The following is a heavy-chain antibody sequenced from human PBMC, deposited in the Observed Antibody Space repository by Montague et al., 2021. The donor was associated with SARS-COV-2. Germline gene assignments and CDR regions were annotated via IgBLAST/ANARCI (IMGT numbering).Heavy chain of an antibody. J-gene: IGHJ4*02. D-gene: IGHD3-16*01. CDR3: AREAFGGVIDH. CDR2: IYYGGST. Sequence: SETLSLTRTVSGDSITSSFWTWVRQPPGKGLEWIGYIYYGGSTNHTPSLKSRVTISVDVSKNQFSLKLSSVTAADTAVYYCAREAFGGVIDHWGQGTLVTVSS. CDR1: GDSITSSF. V-gene: IGHV4-59*01.